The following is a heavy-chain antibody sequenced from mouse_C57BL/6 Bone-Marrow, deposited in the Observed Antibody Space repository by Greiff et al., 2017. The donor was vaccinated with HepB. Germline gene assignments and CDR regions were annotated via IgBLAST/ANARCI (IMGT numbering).Heavy chain of an antibody. Sequence: QVQLQQPGAELVRPGTSVKLSCKASGYTFTSYWMHWVKQRPGQGLEWIGVIDPSDSYTNYNQKFKGKATLTVDTSSSTAYMQLSSLTSEDSAVYYRGVLGSLGGCWGEGTLFSVSP. CDR1: GYTFTSYW. CDR2: IDPSDSYT. J-gene: IGHJ3*01. D-gene: IGHD3-1*01. V-gene: IGHV1-59*01. CDR3: GVLGSLGGC.